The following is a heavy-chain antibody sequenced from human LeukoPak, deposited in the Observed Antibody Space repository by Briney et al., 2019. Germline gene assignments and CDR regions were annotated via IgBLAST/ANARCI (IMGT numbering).Heavy chain of an antibody. V-gene: IGHV4-30-2*01. CDR1: GGSVNSGGFS. J-gene: IGHJ4*02. Sequence: SQTLSLTCAVSGGSVNSGGFSWTWIRRPPGKGLEWIGYVYHTGNMYFNPSLEGRVTISLDTSKNQFSLELTSVTAADTAVYFCARGVEGYDVSGFYYDYWGQGTLVTVSS. CDR2: VYHTGNM. CDR3: ARGVEGYDVSGFYYDY. D-gene: IGHD3-22*01.